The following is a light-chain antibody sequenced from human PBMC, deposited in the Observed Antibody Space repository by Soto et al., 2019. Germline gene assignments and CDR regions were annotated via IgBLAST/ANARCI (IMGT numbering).Light chain of an antibody. CDR1: SSDVGSYNL. Sequence: QSALTQPASVSGSPGQSISISCTGTSSDVGSYNLVSWYQQHPGKAPKLMIYEVSKRPSGVSNRFSGSKSGNTASLTISGXXXXXXXDYYCCSYAGSSPPVVFGGGTKLTVL. V-gene: IGLV2-23*02. J-gene: IGLJ2*01. CDR3: CSYAGSSPPVV. CDR2: EVS.